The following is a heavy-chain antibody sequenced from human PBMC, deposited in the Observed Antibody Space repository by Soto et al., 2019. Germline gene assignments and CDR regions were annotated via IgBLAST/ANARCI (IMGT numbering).Heavy chain of an antibody. V-gene: IGHV4-39*01. CDR3: ATLPPRIVVVTTEMPT. CDR2: VYYSGTT. Sequence: SETLALTCTVSGGSISSSIYYWGWIRQPPGKGLEWIGSVYYSGTTYYNPSLKSRLTISVDTSKNQFSLDLRSVTGADTAVYYCATLPPRIVVVTTEMPTWGQGTLVTVSS. D-gene: IGHD2-21*02. CDR1: GGSISSSIYY. J-gene: IGHJ5*02.